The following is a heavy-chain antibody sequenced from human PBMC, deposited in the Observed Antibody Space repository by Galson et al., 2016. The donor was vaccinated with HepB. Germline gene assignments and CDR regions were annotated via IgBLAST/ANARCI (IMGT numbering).Heavy chain of an antibody. Sequence: SLKVSCKASGYTFTNYAMHWVRQAPGQRLEWVGWINAGNGNTKYSQTFLGRVTIIRDTSASTAYMELSSLRSEDTAVYYCARDFSGYSSSWYFLQAFDYWGQGTLVTVSS. CDR2: INAGNGNT. CDR3: ARDFSGYSSSWYFLQAFDY. CDR1: GYTFTNYA. V-gene: IGHV1-3*01. J-gene: IGHJ4*02. D-gene: IGHD6-13*01.